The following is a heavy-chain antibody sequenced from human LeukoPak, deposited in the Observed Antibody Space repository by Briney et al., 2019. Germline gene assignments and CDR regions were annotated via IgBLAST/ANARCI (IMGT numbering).Heavy chain of an antibody. CDR3: AKDWGYYGSGSYFGDY. Sequence: GRSLRLSCAASGFTFSSYGMHWVRQDPGKGLEWLAVISYDGNNKYYADSVKGRFTISRDNSKNTLYLHMNSLRPEDTAVYFCAKDWGYYGSGSYFGDYWGQGTLVTVSS. J-gene: IGHJ4*02. D-gene: IGHD3-10*01. CDR2: ISYDGNNK. V-gene: IGHV3-30*18. CDR1: GFTFSSYG.